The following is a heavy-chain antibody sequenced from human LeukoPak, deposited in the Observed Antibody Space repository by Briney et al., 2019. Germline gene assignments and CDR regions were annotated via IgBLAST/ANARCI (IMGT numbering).Heavy chain of an antibody. CDR3: AKDMAVAAHDAFDI. CDR1: GFTFSSYG. Sequence: PGGSLRLSCAASGFTFSSYGMHWVRQAPGKGPEWVAFIRYDGSNKYYADSVKGRFTISRDNSKNTLYLQMNSLRAEDTAVYYCAKDMAVAAHDAFDIWGQGTMVTVSS. D-gene: IGHD6-19*01. CDR2: IRYDGSNK. J-gene: IGHJ3*02. V-gene: IGHV3-30*02.